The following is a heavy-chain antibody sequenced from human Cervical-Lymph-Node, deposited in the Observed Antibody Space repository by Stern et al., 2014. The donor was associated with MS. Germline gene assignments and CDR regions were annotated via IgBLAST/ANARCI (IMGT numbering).Heavy chain of an antibody. Sequence: VQLVQSGSELKKPGASVKVSCKASGYTFTSYAMNWVRQAPGQGLEWMGWINTNTGNPTYAQGFTGRVDFSLDTSVSTAYLQISSLKADDTAVYYCARAELLYYYYGMDVWGQGTTVTVSS. CDR2: INTNTGNP. J-gene: IGHJ6*02. CDR1: GYTFTSYA. D-gene: IGHD2-15*01. V-gene: IGHV7-4-1*02. CDR3: ARAELLYYYYGMDV.